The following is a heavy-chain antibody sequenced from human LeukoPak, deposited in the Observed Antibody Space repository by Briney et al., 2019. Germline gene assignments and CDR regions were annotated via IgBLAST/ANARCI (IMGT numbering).Heavy chain of an antibody. Sequence: SQTLSLTCAISGDSVSTNSAAWNWIRQSPSRGLEWLGRTYFRSKWYNDYAVSVKSRITINPDTSRNQFSLHLSFVTPEDTAVYYCARGAVAHYDSWGQGTLVTVSS. CDR3: ARGAVAHYDS. D-gene: IGHD6-19*01. J-gene: IGHJ4*02. V-gene: IGHV6-1*01. CDR2: TYFRSKWYN. CDR1: GDSVSTNSAA.